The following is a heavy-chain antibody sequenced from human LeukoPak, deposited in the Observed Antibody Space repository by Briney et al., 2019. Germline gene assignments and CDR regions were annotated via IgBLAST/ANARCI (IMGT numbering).Heavy chain of an antibody. CDR3: TRGARRSASGDYFDY. J-gene: IGHJ4*02. Sequence: GASVNVSFKASGYTFTTYYMHWVRQAPGQGLEWMGIINPNDGSTSYAQKFQGRVTMTRDMSTSTVYMELSSLGSEDTAVYYCTRGARRSASGDYFDYWGQGTLVTVSS. V-gene: IGHV1-46*01. D-gene: IGHD6-25*01. CDR1: GYTFTTYY. CDR2: INPNDGST.